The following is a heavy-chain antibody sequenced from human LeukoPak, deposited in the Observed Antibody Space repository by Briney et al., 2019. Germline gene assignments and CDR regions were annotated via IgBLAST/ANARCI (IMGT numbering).Heavy chain of an antibody. V-gene: IGHV4-4*02. CDR1: GVSISSTNW. D-gene: IGHD4-11*01. CDR3: ATLTVTTAEIDY. CDR2: IYHSGST. J-gene: IGHJ4*02. Sequence: SGTLSLTCAVSGVSISSTNWWCWVRQPPGKGLEWIGEIYHSGSTNYNPSLKSRVTISVDKSKNQFSLKLSSVTAADTAVYYCATLTVTTAEIDYWGQGTLVTVSS.